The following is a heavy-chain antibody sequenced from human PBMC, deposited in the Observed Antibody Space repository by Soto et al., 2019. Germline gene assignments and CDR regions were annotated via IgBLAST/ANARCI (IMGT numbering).Heavy chain of an antibody. Sequence: PSETLSLTCTVSGGSISSSSYYWGWIRQPPGKGLEWIGSIYYSGSTYYNPSLKSRVTISVDTSKNQFSLKLSSVTAADTAVYYCARAPVAGSGEFDYWGQGTLVTVSS. J-gene: IGHJ4*02. D-gene: IGHD6-19*01. CDR2: IYYSGST. CDR3: ARAPVAGSGEFDY. V-gene: IGHV4-39*07. CDR1: GGSISSSSYY.